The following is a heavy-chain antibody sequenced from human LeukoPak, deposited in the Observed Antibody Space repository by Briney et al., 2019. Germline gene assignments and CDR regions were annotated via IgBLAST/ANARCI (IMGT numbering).Heavy chain of an antibody. CDR2: VRVSDGAR. V-gene: IGHV3-23*01. J-gene: IGHJ4*02. Sequence: SGGSLRLSCAVSGFKFRSYSMNWVRQAPGKGLEWVSSVRVSDGARFYADSVKGRFTISRDTSRNTLFLQMDSLRSEDTAVYYCAKDLSMVRGAVSSWGQGTLVIVSS. CDR1: GFKFRSYS. D-gene: IGHD3-10*01. CDR3: AKDLSMVRGAVSS.